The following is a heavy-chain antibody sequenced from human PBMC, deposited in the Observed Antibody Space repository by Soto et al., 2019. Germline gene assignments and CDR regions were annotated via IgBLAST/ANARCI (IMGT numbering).Heavy chain of an antibody. V-gene: IGHV4-61*01. Sequence: SETLSLTRTVSGGSVSSGSYYWSWIRQPPGKGLEWIGYIYYSGSTNYNPSLKSRVTISVDTSKNQFSLKLSSVTAADTAVYYCARDRGGTARTYYYYYYGMDVWGQGTTVTVSS. CDR2: IYYSGST. CDR1: GGSVSSGSYY. CDR3: ARDRGGTARTYYYYYYGMDV. J-gene: IGHJ6*02. D-gene: IGHD5-18*01.